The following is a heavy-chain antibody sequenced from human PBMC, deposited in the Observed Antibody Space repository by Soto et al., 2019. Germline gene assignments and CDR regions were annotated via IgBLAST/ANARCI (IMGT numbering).Heavy chain of an antibody. CDR3: ARDQNGSPHFDY. D-gene: IGHD1-26*01. CDR2: IYRSGST. Sequence: SETLSLTCTVSGASLRNQYWSWIRQPPGKGLEWVGFIYRSGSTNCNPSLKSRLTFSVDTSKNQFSLKLTSVTAADTAVYYCARDQNGSPHFDYWGQGILFTVAS. V-gene: IGHV4-59*11. CDR1: GASLRNQY. J-gene: IGHJ4*02.